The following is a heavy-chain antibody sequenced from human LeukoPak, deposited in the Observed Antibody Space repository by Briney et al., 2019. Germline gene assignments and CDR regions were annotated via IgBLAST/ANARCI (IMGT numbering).Heavy chain of an antibody. Sequence: SETLSLTCTVSGYSISSGFYWGWIRQPPGKGLEWIGNVYHGGSSYYNPSLKSRVTISLDTSENQFSLNLYSVTAADTAVYYCARRVGTSDCFDYWGQGTLVTVSS. CDR2: VYHGGSS. J-gene: IGHJ4*02. CDR1: GYSISSGFY. CDR3: ARRVGTSDCFDY. V-gene: IGHV4-38-2*02. D-gene: IGHD2-21*02.